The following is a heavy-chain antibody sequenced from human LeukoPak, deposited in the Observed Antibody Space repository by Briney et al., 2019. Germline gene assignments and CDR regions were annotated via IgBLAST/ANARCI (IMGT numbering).Heavy chain of an antibody. J-gene: IGHJ5*02. Sequence: ASVKVSCKASGYTFTSYGISWVRQAPGQGLEWMGWISAYNGNANYAQKLQGRVTMTTDTSTSTAYVELRSLRSDDTAVYYCARVYYYDSSGHNRFDPWGQGTLVTVSS. CDR3: ARVYYYDSSGHNRFDP. D-gene: IGHD3-22*01. CDR2: ISAYNGNA. CDR1: GYTFTSYG. V-gene: IGHV1-18*01.